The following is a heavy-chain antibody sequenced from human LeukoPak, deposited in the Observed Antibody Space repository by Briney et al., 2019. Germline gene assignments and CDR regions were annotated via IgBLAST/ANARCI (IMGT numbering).Heavy chain of an antibody. Sequence: SETLSLTCTVSGASINNNFWTWIRQPPGKGLECIGYIYSSGSANYNPSLKSRVIISGDTSKNQISLNLSSVTAADTPLYFFAIHRDYYDTWGHGTLVTVSS. CDR3: AIHRDYYDT. CDR2: IYSSGSA. J-gene: IGHJ4*01. CDR1: GASINNNF. V-gene: IGHV4-59*08. D-gene: IGHD3-22*01.